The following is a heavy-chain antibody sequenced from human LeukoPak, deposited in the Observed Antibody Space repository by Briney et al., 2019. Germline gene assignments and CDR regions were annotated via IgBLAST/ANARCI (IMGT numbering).Heavy chain of an antibody. V-gene: IGHV4-34*01. Sequence: ETLSLTYAVYGGSFSGYYWSWIRQPPGKGLEWIGEINHSGSTNYNPPLKSRVTISVDTSKNQFSLKLSSVTAADTAVYYCASQPARIAARHRLSYYMDVWGKGTTVTVSS. CDR1: GGSFSGYY. CDR3: ASQPARIAARHRLSYYMDV. CDR2: INHSGST. J-gene: IGHJ6*03. D-gene: IGHD6-6*01.